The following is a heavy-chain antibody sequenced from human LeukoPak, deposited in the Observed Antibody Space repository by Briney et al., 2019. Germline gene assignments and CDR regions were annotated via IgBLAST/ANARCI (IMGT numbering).Heavy chain of an antibody. V-gene: IGHV3-7*03. CDR1: GFLFSNSR. J-gene: IGHJ4*02. D-gene: IGHD4-23*01. CDR2: INQDGSER. CDR3: VRDRGYSTFDY. Sequence: PGGSLRLSCEASGFLFSNSRMSWVRQAPGKGLEWVANINQDGSERNYVDSVKGRLTISRDDAKESLYLQMNGLRAEDTAVYFCVRDRGYSTFDYWGQGTLVTVSS.